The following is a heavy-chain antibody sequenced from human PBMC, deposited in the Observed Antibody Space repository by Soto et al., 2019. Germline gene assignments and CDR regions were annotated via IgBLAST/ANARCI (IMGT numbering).Heavy chain of an antibody. D-gene: IGHD6-13*01. J-gene: IGHJ5*02. CDR1: GFTFSSYA. Sequence: EVQLLESGGGWLQPGGSLRLSCAASGFTFSSYAMNWVRQAPGKGLEWVSGITGSGAGSYYSDSVKGRFTISRDNSNNTLYLQLNSLKAEDTVVYYCAEGYSNSWPNDWFDPWGQGTLVTVSS. CDR3: AEGYSNSWPNDWFDP. CDR2: ITGSGAGS. V-gene: IGHV3-23*01.